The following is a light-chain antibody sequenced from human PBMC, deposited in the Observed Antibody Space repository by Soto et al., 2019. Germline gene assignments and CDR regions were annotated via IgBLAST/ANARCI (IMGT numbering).Light chain of an antibody. V-gene: IGKV1-39*01. J-gene: IGKJ2*01. CDR2: VAS. CDR1: QSIRNY. Sequence: DIQMTQSPSSLSASVGDRVTITCRASQSIRNYVNWYQQKPGKAPKFLIYVASTLQSGVPSRFRGSGSVTDFTLTTSSLQPEDFATYYCQQSYSTPYTFGPGTKLEIK. CDR3: QQSYSTPYT.